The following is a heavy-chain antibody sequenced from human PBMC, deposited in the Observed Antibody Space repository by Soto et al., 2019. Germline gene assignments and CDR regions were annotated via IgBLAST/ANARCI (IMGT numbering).Heavy chain of an antibody. Sequence: GGSLILSCAASGFTFSNAWMSWVRQAPGKGLEWVGRIKSKTDGGTTDYAAPVKGRFTISRDDSKNTLYLQMNSLKTEDTAVYYCTTDRPENTVTTFAFDIWGQGTMVTVSS. CDR1: GFTFSNAW. CDR2: IKSKTDGGTT. D-gene: IGHD4-17*01. V-gene: IGHV3-15*01. J-gene: IGHJ3*02. CDR3: TTDRPENTVTTFAFDI.